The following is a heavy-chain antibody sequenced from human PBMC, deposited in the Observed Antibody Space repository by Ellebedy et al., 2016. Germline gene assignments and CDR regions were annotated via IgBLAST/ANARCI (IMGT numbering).Heavy chain of an antibody. D-gene: IGHD6-6*01. Sequence: GESLKISXAASGFTFSNYAMSWVRQAPGKGLDCVAVISDSGGSTYYADSVKGRFTISRDNSKNTLYLQMNSLRAEDTALYYCAKGVGVRPEAFDIWGQGTMVTVSS. CDR1: GFTFSNYA. CDR2: ISDSGGST. V-gene: IGHV3-23*01. J-gene: IGHJ3*02. CDR3: AKGVGVRPEAFDI.